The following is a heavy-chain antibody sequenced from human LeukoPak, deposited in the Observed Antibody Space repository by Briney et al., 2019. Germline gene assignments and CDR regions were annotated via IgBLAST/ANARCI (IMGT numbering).Heavy chain of an antibody. CDR1: GFTFSSYA. J-gene: IGHJ4*02. Sequence: PGESLRLSCAASGFTFSSYAMSWVRQAPGKGLEWVSAISGSGGSTYYADSVKGRFTISRDNSKNTLYLQMNSLRAEDTAVYYCAKVGGVVTNLYYFDYWGQGTLVTVSS. V-gene: IGHV3-23*01. CDR2: ISGSGGST. CDR3: AKVGGVVTNLYYFDY. D-gene: IGHD3-3*01.